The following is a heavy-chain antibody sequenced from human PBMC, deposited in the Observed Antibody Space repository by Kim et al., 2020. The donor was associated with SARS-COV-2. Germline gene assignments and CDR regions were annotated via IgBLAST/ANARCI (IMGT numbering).Heavy chain of an antibody. D-gene: IGHD3-10*01. CDR3: ARDPVNGSGGSYYYGMDV. Sequence: SETLSLTCTVSGGSISSSSYYWGWIRQPPGKGLEWIGSIYHGGSTYYNPSLKSRVTISVDTSNNQFSLKLSSVTAADTAVYFCARDPVNGSGGSYYYGMDVWGQGTTVTVSS. V-gene: IGHV4-39*07. CDR1: GGSISSSSYY. J-gene: IGHJ6*02. CDR2: IYHGGST.